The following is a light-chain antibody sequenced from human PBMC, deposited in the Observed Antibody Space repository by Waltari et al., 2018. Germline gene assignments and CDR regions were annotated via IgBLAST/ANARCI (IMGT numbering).Light chain of an antibody. CDR1: QSVLYSSDNKSY. CDR2: WAS. Sequence: DIVMTQSPDSLAVSLGERATINCKSSQSVLYSSDNKSYLAWYKQKPGQPPKLLIYWASTRESGVPDRFSGSGSGTDFSLTISTLQAEDVAVYYCQQYYSVPWTFGQGTKVEI. CDR3: QQYYSVPWT. J-gene: IGKJ1*01. V-gene: IGKV4-1*01.